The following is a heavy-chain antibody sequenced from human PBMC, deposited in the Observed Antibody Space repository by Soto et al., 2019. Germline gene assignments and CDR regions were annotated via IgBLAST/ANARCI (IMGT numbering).Heavy chain of an antibody. Sequence: SETLSLTCTVSGGSISSGGYYWSWIRQHPGKGLEWIGYIYYSGTTYYNPSLKSRVTISVDTSKNQFSLKLSSVSAADTALYYCARCSLVVVPAPGFDPWGRGTLVTVAA. D-gene: IGHD2-2*01. CDR1: GGSISSGGYY. J-gene: IGHJ5*02. CDR2: IYYSGTT. V-gene: IGHV4-31*03. CDR3: ARCSLVVVPAPGFDP.